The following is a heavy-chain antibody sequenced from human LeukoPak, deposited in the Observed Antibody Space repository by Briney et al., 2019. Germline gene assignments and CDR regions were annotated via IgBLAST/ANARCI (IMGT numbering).Heavy chain of an antibody. Sequence: SQTLSLTCAISGDSVSSNSAAWNWIRQSPSRGLEWLGRTYYRSKWYNDYAVSVKSRITINPDTSKNQFSLQLNSVTPEDTAVYYCARQYTRSSGHLYYYGLDVWGQGTTVTVSS. V-gene: IGHV6-1*01. D-gene: IGHD6-6*01. J-gene: IGHJ6*02. CDR1: GDSVSSNSAA. CDR3: ARQYTRSSGHLYYYGLDV. CDR2: TYYRSKWYN.